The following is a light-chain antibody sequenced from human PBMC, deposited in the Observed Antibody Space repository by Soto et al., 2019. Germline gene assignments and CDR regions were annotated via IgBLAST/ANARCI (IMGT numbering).Light chain of an antibody. J-gene: IGLJ1*01. V-gene: IGLV2-14*01. CDR2: GNS. CDR1: SSDVGGYNY. CDR3: QSYDSSLSGYV. Sequence: QSALTQPASVSGSPGQSITISCTGTSSDVGGYNYVSWYQQHPGIAPKLLIYGNSNRPSGVPDRFSGSKSGTSASLAITGLQAEDEADYYCQSYDSSLSGYVFGTGTKLTVL.